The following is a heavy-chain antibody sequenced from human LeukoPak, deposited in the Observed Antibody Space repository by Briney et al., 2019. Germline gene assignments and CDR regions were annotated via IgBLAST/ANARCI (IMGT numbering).Heavy chain of an antibody. D-gene: IGHD3-10*01. CDR1: GFTFSSYW. V-gene: IGHV3-74*01. J-gene: IGHJ4*02. CDR3: AYGSGSY. Sequence: GGSPRLSCAATGFTFSSYWMHWVRQAPGKGLVWVSRINSDGSSTSYADSVKGRFTISRDNAMNTLYLQMDSLRAEDTAVYYCAYGSGSYWGQGTLVTVSS. CDR2: INSDGSST.